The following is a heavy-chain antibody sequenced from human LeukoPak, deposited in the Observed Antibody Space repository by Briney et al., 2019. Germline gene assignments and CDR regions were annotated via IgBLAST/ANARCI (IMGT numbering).Heavy chain of an antibody. CDR2: IGGSGGST. Sequence: GGSLRLSCAASGFTFSSYAMGWVRQAPGKGLEWVSAIGGSGGSTYYADSVKGRFTISRDNSKNTLYLQMNSLRAEDTAVYYCATSLTYYYDSSGYSYWGQGTLVTVSS. D-gene: IGHD3-22*01. CDR1: GFTFSSYA. J-gene: IGHJ4*02. CDR3: ATSLTYYYDSSGYSY. V-gene: IGHV3-23*01.